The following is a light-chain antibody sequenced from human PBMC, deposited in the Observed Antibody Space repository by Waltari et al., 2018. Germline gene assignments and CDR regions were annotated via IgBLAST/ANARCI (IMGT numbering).Light chain of an antibody. CDR3: QQLNGYPHS. CDR1: QGISTY. V-gene: IGKV1-9*01. J-gene: IGKJ4*01. Sequence: IQLTQSPSSLSASVGDRVTITCRASQGISTYLAWYQQKPGKVPKLLIYAAFTLQTGFPARFSGSASGTEYTLTISSLQPEDFATYYWQQLNGYPHSFGGGTKVEIK. CDR2: AAF.